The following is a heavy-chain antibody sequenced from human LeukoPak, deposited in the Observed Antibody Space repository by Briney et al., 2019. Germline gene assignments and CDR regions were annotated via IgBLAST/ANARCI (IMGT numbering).Heavy chain of an antibody. D-gene: IGHD5-18*01. CDR2: IIVGSGNT. J-gene: IGHJ3*02. CDR3: AAAYIGGAMVTNAFDI. V-gene: IGHV1-58*01. CDR1: GFSFTNSA. Sequence: SVKVSCKASGFSFTNSAVQWVRQARGQRLEWIGWIIVGSGNTIYVQKFQERVTITRDMSTSTAYMELSSLRSEDTAVYYCAAAYIGGAMVTNAFDIWGQGTMVTVS.